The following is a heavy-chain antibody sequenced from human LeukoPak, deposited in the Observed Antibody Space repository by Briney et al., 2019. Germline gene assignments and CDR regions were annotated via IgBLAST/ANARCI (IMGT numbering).Heavy chain of an antibody. V-gene: IGHV3-48*03. D-gene: IGHD2-15*01. CDR3: ARDVSSSTRAFDI. J-gene: IGHJ3*02. CDR1: GFTLSTYE. CDR2: ISSGDSAT. Sequence: GASLRLSCAASGFTLSTYEMTWVRQAPGKGLEWVSFISSGDSATFYADSVKGRFTIFRDTAKNSLYLQMNNLRGEDMAVYYCARDVSSSTRAFDIWGQGTMVAVS.